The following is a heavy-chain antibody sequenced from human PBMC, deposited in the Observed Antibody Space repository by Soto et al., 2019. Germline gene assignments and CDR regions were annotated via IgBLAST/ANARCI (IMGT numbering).Heavy chain of an antibody. Sequence: GGSLRLSCAVSGFTFNTYAMSWVRQAPGKGLEWVSAISNSGGSTYYADSVRGRFTISRDNSKNTLYLQMNSLRVEDTAVYYCAKGGTYSSSPLDYWGQGTLVSVS. V-gene: IGHV3-23*01. CDR1: GFTFNTYA. D-gene: IGHD6-13*01. CDR3: AKGGTYSSSPLDY. J-gene: IGHJ4*02. CDR2: ISNSGGST.